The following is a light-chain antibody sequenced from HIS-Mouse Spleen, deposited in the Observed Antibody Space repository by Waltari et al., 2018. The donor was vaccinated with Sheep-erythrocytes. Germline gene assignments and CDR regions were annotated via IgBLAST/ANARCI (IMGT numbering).Light chain of an antibody. Sequence: DIVMTQSPDSLAVSLGERATINCNSSQSVLYSSNNKNYLAWYQQKPGQPPKLPIYWASTRESGVPDRCSGRGSGTDFPLTISSLQAEDVAVYYCQQYYSTPLTFGGGTKVEIK. J-gene: IGKJ4*01. V-gene: IGKV4-1*01. CDR1: QSVLYSSNNKNY. CDR3: QQYYSTPLT. CDR2: WAS.